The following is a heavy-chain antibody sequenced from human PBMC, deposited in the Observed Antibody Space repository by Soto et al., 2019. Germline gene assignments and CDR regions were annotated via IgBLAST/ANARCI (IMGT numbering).Heavy chain of an antibody. Sequence: ASVKVSCTASGYTFTSYGISCVRQAPGQGLEWMGWISAYNGNTNYAQKLQGRVTMTTDTSTSTAYMELRSLRSDDTAVYYCARVAAAGNNWFDPWGQGTLVTVSS. CDR2: ISAYNGNT. V-gene: IGHV1-18*01. D-gene: IGHD6-13*01. J-gene: IGHJ5*02. CDR1: GYTFTSYG. CDR3: ARVAAAGNNWFDP.